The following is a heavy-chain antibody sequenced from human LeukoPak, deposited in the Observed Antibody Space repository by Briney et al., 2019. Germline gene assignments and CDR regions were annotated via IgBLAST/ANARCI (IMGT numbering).Heavy chain of an antibody. Sequence: SEALSLACTVSGGSISSSSYYWGWIRQPPEKGLEWIGSIYYSGSTYYNPSLKSRVTISVDTSKNQFSLKLSSVTAADTAVYYCARDGDSSSSFVLRYYFDYWGQGTLVTVSS. CDR2: IYYSGST. J-gene: IGHJ4*02. D-gene: IGHD6-6*01. CDR3: ARDGDSSSSFVLRYYFDY. V-gene: IGHV4-39*07. CDR1: GGSISSSSYY.